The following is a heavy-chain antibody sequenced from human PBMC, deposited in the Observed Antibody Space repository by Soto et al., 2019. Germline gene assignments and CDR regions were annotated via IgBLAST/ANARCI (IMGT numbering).Heavy chain of an antibody. CDR2: MNPNNGNI. J-gene: IGHJ6*02. V-gene: IGHV1-8*01. Sequence: QVQLVQSGAEVKTPGASVVVSCKASGYTFSSYDINWVRRAAGPGLECMGWMNPNNGNIGYAQRFQGRVTMTRITSISTAYMELSSLRSEDTAVYYCASGAVAVLTYYGMDVWGQGTAVIVSS. CDR1: GYTFSSYD. D-gene: IGHD6-19*01. CDR3: ASGAVAVLTYYGMDV.